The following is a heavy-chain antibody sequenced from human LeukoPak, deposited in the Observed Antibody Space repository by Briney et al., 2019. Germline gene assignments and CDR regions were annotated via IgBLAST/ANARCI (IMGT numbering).Heavy chain of an antibody. D-gene: IGHD2-15*01. CDR2: VYYSGVT. J-gene: IGHJ4*02. CDR1: GGSTGSDY. CDR3: ARLSLHCSGGSCYRGAFDS. Sequence: PSETLSLTCSVSGGSTGSDYWSWIRQPPGKGLEWIAYVYYSGVTSYNPSLKSRVAISIDTSKNQFSLNLTSVTAADTAAYYCARLSLHCSGGSCYRGAFDSWGQGTLVTVSS. V-gene: IGHV4-59*08.